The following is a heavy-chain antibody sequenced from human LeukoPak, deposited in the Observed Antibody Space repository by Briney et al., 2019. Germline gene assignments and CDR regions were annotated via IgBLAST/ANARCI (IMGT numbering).Heavy chain of an antibody. J-gene: IGHJ5*02. CDR2: ISWDGGST. Sequence: PGGSLRLSCAASGFTFDDYTMHWVRQAPGKGLEWVSLISWDGGSTYYADSVKGRFTISRDNSKNSPYLQMNSLRTEDTALYYCAKDHSRHLLWFGELLPLGNWFDPWGQGTLVTVSS. CDR3: AKDHSRHLLWFGELLPLGNWFDP. D-gene: IGHD3-10*01. V-gene: IGHV3-43*01. CDR1: GFTFDDYT.